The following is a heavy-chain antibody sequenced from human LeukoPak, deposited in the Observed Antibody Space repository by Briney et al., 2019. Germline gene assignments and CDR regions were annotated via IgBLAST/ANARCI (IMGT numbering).Heavy chain of an antibody. CDR1: GFTFSSYA. CDR3: ASLAYCGGDCYSNFDY. D-gene: IGHD2-21*02. J-gene: IGHJ4*02. V-gene: IGHV3-30-3*01. CDR2: ISYDGSNK. Sequence: GGYLRLSCAASGFTFSSYAMHWVRQAPGKGLEWVAVISYDGSNKYYADSVKGRFTISRDNSKNTLYLQMNSLRAADTAVYYCASLAYCGGDCYSNFDYWGQGTLVTVSS.